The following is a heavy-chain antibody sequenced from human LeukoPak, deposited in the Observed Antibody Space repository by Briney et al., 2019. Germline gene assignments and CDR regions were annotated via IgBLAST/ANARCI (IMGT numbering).Heavy chain of an antibody. CDR2: INPNSGGT. V-gene: IGHV1-2*02. J-gene: IGHJ4*02. Sequence: ASVKVSCKASGYTFTGYYMPWVRQAPGQGLEWMGWINPNSGGTNYAQKFQGRVTIARDTSIITAYMELRRLRSDDTAVYYCATALALIDSGYFFDYWGQGTLVTVSS. D-gene: IGHD3-10*01. CDR1: GYTFTGYY. CDR3: ATALALIDSGYFFDY.